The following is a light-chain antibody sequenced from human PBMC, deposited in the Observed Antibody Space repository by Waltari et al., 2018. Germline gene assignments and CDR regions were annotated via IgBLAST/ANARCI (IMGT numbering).Light chain of an antibody. J-gene: IGLJ7*01. CDR2: EKT. Sequence: QSVLTQPPSVSAAPGQRVTLSCSGGSSTIGNNYVYWYRQFPGTAPKLLIYEKTERPSGIPGRCSGAKSGTSATLDITGLQAGDEADYYCGTWDSSLSGAVFGGGTHLTVL. CDR3: GTWDSSLSGAV. CDR1: SSTIGNNY. V-gene: IGLV1-51*02.